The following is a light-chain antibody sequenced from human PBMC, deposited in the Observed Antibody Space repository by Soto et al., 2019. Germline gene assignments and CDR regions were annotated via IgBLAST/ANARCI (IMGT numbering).Light chain of an antibody. V-gene: IGLV3-21*02. Sequence: SYELTQPPSVSVAPGQTARITCGGNNIGSESVHWYQQKPGQAPMVVVYDDSGRPSGIPERFSGSNSGNTATLTISRVEGGDEADYYCQVWHSGGDHSVFGGGTKLTVL. CDR2: DDS. J-gene: IGLJ3*02. CDR1: NIGSES. CDR3: QVWHSGGDHSV.